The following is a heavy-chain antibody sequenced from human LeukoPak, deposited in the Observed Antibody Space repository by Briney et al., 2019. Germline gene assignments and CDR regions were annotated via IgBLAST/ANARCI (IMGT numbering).Heavy chain of an antibody. CDR2: INPNSGGT. D-gene: IGHD6-6*01. CDR3: ARDFSDIAARTFDY. Sequence: PTASVKVSCMASGYTFTAYLIHWVRQAPRQGLEWMGWINPNSGGTNYAQKFQGRVTMARDTSISTAYMELSRLTSDDTAVYYCARDFSDIAARTFDYWGQGTLVTVSS. V-gene: IGHV1-2*02. J-gene: IGHJ4*02. CDR1: GYTFTAYL.